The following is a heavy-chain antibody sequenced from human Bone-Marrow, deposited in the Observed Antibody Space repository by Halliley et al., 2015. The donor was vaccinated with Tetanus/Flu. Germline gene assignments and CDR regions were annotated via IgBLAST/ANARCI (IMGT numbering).Heavy chain of an antibody. D-gene: IGHD4-4*01. J-gene: IGHJ4*02. Sequence: QLVQSGAEVKKPGASLRVSCKTSGYTFTDYGISWVRQAPGQGLEWMGWVSSYNGNTRYAQSFQGRVTMTTDTSTSTAYMDLRSLRSDGTAVYYCAGDIGKATDTGSYWGQGTLVTVSS. CDR3: AGDIGKATDTGSY. V-gene: IGHV1-18*01. CDR2: VSSYNGNT. CDR1: GYTFTDYG.